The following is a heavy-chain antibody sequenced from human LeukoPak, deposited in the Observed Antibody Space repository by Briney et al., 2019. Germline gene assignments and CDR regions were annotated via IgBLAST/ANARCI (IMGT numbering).Heavy chain of an antibody. CDR1: GFTFSSCS. J-gene: IGHJ4*02. CDR3: ARSAAGTYY. D-gene: IGHD1-1*01. V-gene: IGHV3-21*01. CDR2: ISSSSSYK. Sequence: GGSLRLSCAASGFTFSSCSMNWVRQAPGKGLEWVSSISSSSSYKYYTDSVKGRFTISRDNAKNSLYLQMNSLRAEDTAVYYCARSAAGTYYWGQGTLVTVSS.